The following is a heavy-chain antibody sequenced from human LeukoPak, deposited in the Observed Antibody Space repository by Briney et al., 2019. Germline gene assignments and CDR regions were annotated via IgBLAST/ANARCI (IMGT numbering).Heavy chain of an antibody. J-gene: IGHJ3*02. V-gene: IGHV1-69*05. Sequence: GASVKVSCKASVRTFSSYAISWVRQAAGQGLEWMGGIIPIFGTANYAQRFQGRVTITTDESTSTAYMELSSLRSEDTAVYYCARERGESLRIGKAFDIWGQGTMVTVSS. CDR2: IIPIFGTA. CDR3: ARERGESLRIGKAFDI. CDR1: VRTFSSYA. D-gene: IGHD4-23*01.